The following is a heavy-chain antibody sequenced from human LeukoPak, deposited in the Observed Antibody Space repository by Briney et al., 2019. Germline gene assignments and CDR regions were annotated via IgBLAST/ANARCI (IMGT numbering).Heavy chain of an antibody. Sequence: ASVKVSCKASGYTFTSYDINWVRQATGQGLEWMGWVNPNSGNTGYAQKFQGRVTITRNTSISTAYMELSSLRSEDTAVYYCARGAAAGRGFHLNWGQGTLVTVSS. CDR2: VNPNSGNT. D-gene: IGHD6-13*01. V-gene: IGHV1-8*03. J-gene: IGHJ4*02. CDR3: ARGAAAGRGFHLN. CDR1: GYTFTSYD.